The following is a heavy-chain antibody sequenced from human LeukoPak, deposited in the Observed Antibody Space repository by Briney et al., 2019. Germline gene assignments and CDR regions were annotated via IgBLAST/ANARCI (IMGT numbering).Heavy chain of an antibody. Sequence: GGSLRLSCAASGFSFGSNYMSWVRQAPGKGLEWVSAISGSGTSTYSADSLKGRFTISRDNSKSTLYLQMNSLRAEDTAIYYCAKGAGSAFDVWGQGTMVTVSS. CDR1: GFSFGSNY. D-gene: IGHD6-19*01. J-gene: IGHJ3*01. V-gene: IGHV3-23*01. CDR2: ISGSGTST. CDR3: AKGAGSAFDV.